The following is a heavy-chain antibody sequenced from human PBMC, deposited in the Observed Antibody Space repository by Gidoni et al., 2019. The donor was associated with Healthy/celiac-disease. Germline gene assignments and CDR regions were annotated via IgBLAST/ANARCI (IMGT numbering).Heavy chain of an antibody. CDR3: AREGTFSMIVLDAFDI. CDR2: SSSSSSYI. V-gene: IGHV3-21*01. CDR1: GFTFSSYS. J-gene: IGHJ3*02. D-gene: IGHD3-22*01. Sequence: EVQLVESGGGLVKPGGSLRLSCAASGFTFSSYSMNWVRQAPGKGLEWVSSSSSSSSYIYYADSVKGRFTISRDNAKNSLYLQMNSLRAEDTAVYYCAREGTFSMIVLDAFDIWGQGTMVTVSS.